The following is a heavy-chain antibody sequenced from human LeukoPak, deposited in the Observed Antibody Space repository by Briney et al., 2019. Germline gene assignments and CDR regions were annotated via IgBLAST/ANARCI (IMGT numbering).Heavy chain of an antibody. J-gene: IGHJ5*02. V-gene: IGHV4-59*01. CDR1: GVTISSYY. Sequence: ETLSLTCAVSGVTISSYYRSWIRQPPGKGLEWIWYIYYSGSTNYNPSLKSRVTISVDTSKNQFSLKLNSVTAADKAVYYCARDPRGGTSRDNWFDPWGQGTLVTVSS. D-gene: IGHD1-1*01. CDR2: IYYSGST. CDR3: ARDPRGGTSRDNWFDP.